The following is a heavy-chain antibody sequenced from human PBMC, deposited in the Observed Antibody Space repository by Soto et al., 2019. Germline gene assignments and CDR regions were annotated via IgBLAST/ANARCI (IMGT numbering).Heavy chain of an antibody. D-gene: IGHD1-1*01. CDR3: ARDHAGTTRYYYGMDV. Sequence: GASVKVSCKASGYTFTSYGISWVRQAPGQGLEWMGWISAYNGNTNYAQKLQGRVTMTTDTSTSTAYMELRSLRSDVTAVYYCARDHAGTTRYYYGMDVWGQGTTVTVSS. V-gene: IGHV1-18*04. CDR1: GYTFTSYG. J-gene: IGHJ6*02. CDR2: ISAYNGNT.